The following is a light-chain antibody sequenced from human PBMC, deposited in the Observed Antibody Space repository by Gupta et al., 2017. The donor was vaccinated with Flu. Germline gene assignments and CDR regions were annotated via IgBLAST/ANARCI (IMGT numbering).Light chain of an antibody. CDR1: SSDVGGYNY. CDR3: SSYTSSNSLE. V-gene: IGLV2-14*01. CDR2: EVS. Sequence: SALTQPASVSGSAGPSIPISCTGTSSDVGGYNYVSWYQHHPGKAPKLMIYEVSTRPSGVSNRFSGSKSGNTASLTISGLQAEDEADYYCSSYTSSNSLEFGGGTKLTVL. J-gene: IGLJ3*02.